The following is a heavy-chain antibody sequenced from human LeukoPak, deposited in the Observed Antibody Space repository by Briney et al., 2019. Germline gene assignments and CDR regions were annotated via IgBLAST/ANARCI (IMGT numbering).Heavy chain of an antibody. Sequence: GESLKISCKGSGYSFTSYWIGWVRQMPGKGLEWMGIIYPGDSDTRYSPSFQGQVTISADKSISTAYLQWSSLKASDTAMYYCARRGPAGYYSLNYFDYWGRGTLVTVSS. V-gene: IGHV5-51*01. J-gene: IGHJ4*02. CDR3: ARRGPAGYYSLNYFDY. CDR2: IYPGDSDT. CDR1: GYSFTSYW. D-gene: IGHD3-9*01.